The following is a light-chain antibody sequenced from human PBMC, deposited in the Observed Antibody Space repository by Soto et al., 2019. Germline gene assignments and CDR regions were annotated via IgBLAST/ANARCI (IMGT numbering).Light chain of an antibody. CDR1: QSVSNSY. CDR2: GAS. CDR3: QHYGTSPTWT. Sequence: DIVLTQSPGTLSLSPGERATLSCRASQSVSNSYLAWYQQKPGQAPRLLIYGASSRATGIPDRFSGDGSGTDFTLTISRLEPVDFVVYYCQHYGTSPTWTFGQGTKVEVK. J-gene: IGKJ1*01. V-gene: IGKV3-20*01.